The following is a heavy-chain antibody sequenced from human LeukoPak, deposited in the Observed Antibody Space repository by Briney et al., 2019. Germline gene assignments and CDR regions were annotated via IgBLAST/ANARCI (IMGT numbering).Heavy chain of an antibody. CDR3: PRQAPRELVGAPPGALDV. D-gene: IGHD1-26*01. J-gene: IGHJ4*02. Sequence: SETLSLTCTVSGGSISSSTSYWGWIRQPPGKGLEWIGSIYYSGSTYYNPSLKSRVTISVDTSKNQFSLKLSSVTAADTAVYYCPRQAPRELVGAPPGALDVWGQGTLVTVSP. V-gene: IGHV4-39*01. CDR2: IYYSGST. CDR1: GGSISSSTSY.